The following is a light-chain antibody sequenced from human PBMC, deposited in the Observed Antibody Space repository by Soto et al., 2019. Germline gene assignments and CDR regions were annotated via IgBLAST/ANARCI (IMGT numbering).Light chain of an antibody. V-gene: IGKV3-15*01. Sequence: EVVMTQSPATLSVSPGERATLSCRASQSVNSNLAWYQQKPGQAPRLLIFGTSTRATGIPARFSGSGTGTEFTLTISSLQSEAFAVYYCQQYNDWTPWTFGPGTKVEIK. CDR1: QSVNSN. J-gene: IGKJ1*01. CDR3: QQYNDWTPWT. CDR2: GTS.